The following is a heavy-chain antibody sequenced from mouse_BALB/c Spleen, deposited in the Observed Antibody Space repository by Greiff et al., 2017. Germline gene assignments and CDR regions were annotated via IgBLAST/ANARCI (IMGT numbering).Heavy chain of an antibody. CDR1: GFTFSSYA. J-gene: IGHJ4*01. CDR3: ARGLDPYAMDY. CDR2: ISSGGST. Sequence: DVQLVESGGGLVKPGGSLKLSCAASGFTFSSYAMSWVRQTPEKRLEWVASISSGGSTYYPDSVKGRFTISRDNARNILYLQMSSLRSEDTAMYYCARGLDPYAMDYWGQGTSVTVSS. V-gene: IGHV5-6-5*01.